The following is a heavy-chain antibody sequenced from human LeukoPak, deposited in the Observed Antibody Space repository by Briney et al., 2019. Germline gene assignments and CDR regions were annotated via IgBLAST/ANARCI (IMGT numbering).Heavy chain of an antibody. CDR3: AKDNGGYYDSSGYYVY. CDR2: ISGSGGYT. J-gene: IGHJ4*02. D-gene: IGHD3-22*01. Sequence: GGSLRLSCAAPGFTFSSYAMSSVRQAPGKGLEWVSSISGSGGYTYYADSVKGRFTISRDNSKNTLYLQMNSLRAEDTAVYYCAKDNGGYYDSSGYYVYWGQGTLVTVSS. CDR1: GFTFSSYA. V-gene: IGHV3-23*01.